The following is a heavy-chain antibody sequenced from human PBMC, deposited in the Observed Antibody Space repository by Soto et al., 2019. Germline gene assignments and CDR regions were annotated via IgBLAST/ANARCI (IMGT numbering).Heavy chain of an antibody. Sequence: QLQLQESGPGLVKPSETLSLTCTVSGGSISSSSYYWGWIRQPPGKGLEWIGSIYYSGSTYYNPSLKSRVTISVDTSKNQFSLKLSSVTAADSAVYYCAGSGYYHWFDPWGQGTLVTVSS. J-gene: IGHJ5*02. CDR1: GGSISSSSYY. V-gene: IGHV4-39*01. D-gene: IGHD3-22*01. CDR2: IYYSGST. CDR3: AGSGYYHWFDP.